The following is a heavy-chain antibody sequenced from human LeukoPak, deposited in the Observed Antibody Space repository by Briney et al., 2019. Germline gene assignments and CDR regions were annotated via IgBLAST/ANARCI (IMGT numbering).Heavy chain of an antibody. CDR2: IFPSGGEI. J-gene: IGHJ4*02. V-gene: IGHV3-23*01. CDR3: AKDRGSMIVVMVY. CDR1: GFTFSTFA. D-gene: IGHD3-22*01. Sequence: GGSLRLSCAASGFTFSTFAMIWVRQPPGKGLEWVSSIFPSGGEIHYADSVRGRFTISRDNSKNTLYLQMNSLRAEDTAVYYCAKDRGSMIVVMVYWGQGTLVTVSS.